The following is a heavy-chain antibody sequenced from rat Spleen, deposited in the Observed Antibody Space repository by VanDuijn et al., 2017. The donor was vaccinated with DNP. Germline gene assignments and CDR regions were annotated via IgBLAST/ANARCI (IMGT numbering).Heavy chain of an antibody. D-gene: IGHD4-1*01. CDR3: ARHNTDYYVMDA. J-gene: IGHJ4*01. Sequence: EVQLVESGGGPVQPGRSLKLSCVASGFIFSNYWMTWIRQAPGKGLEWVASIGSTGDNTYYSDSVKGRFSLSRDNAKSTLYLQMDSLRSEDTATYYCARHNTDYYVMDAWGQGASVTVSS. CDR1: GFIFSNYW. V-gene: IGHV5-31*01. CDR2: IGSTGDNT.